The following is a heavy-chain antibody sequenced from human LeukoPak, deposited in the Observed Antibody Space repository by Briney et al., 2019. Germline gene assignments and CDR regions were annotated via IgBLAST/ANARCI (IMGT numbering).Heavy chain of an antibody. V-gene: IGHV4-34*01. CDR1: GGSFSGYY. CDR3: AGGDTAMVEHWFDP. J-gene: IGHJ5*02. D-gene: IGHD5-18*01. Sequence: PSETLSLTCAVYGGSFSGYYWSWIRQPPGKGLEWLGEINHSGSTNYNPSLKSRVTISVDTSKNQFSLKLSSVTAADTAVYYCAGGDTAMVEHWFDPWGQGTLVTVSS. CDR2: INHSGST.